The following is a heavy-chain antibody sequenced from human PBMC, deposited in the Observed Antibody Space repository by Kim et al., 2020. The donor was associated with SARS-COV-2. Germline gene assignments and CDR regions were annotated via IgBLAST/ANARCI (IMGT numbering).Heavy chain of an antibody. Sequence: YYAASGKGRLSISRDNSKSRLHLQWNSLGADDTAVYYCAKGVHYGDCSLDNWGQGTLVTVSS. D-gene: IGHD2-21*02. CDR3: AKGVHYGDCSLDN. J-gene: IGHJ4*02. V-gene: IGHV3-30*02.